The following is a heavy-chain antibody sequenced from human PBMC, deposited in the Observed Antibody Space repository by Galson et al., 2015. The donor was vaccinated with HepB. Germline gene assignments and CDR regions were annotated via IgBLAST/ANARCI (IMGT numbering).Heavy chain of an antibody. V-gene: IGHV3-30*18. CDR1: GFTFSSYG. J-gene: IGHJ5*02. CDR2: ISYDGSNK. CDR3: AKVGSSGYYGFWFDP. D-gene: IGHD3-22*01. Sequence: SLRLSCAASGFTFSSYGMHWVRQAPGKGLEWVAVISYDGSNKYYADSVKGRFTISRDNSKNTLYLQMNSLRAEDTAVYYCAKVGSSGYYGFWFDPWGQGTLVTVSS.